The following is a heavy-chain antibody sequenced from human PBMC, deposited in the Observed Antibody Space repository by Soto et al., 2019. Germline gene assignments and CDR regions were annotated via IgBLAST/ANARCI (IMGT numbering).Heavy chain of an antibody. CDR3: AREAGYCSSTSCYHSDY. CDR1: GFTFSSYS. V-gene: IGHV3-21*01. CDR2: ISSSSSYI. J-gene: IGHJ4*02. D-gene: IGHD2-2*01. Sequence: GGSLRLSCAASGFTFSSYSMNWVRQAPGKGLEWVSSISSSSSYIYYADSVKGRFTISRDNAKNSLYLQMNSLRAEDTAVYYCAREAGYCSSTSCYHSDYWGQGTLVTVSS.